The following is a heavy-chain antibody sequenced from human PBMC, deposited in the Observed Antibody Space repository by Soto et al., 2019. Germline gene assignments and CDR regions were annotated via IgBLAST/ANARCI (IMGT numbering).Heavy chain of an antibody. D-gene: IGHD3-22*01. Sequence: QVQLQESGPGLVKPSQTLSLTCTVSGGSISSGDHYWSWVRQPPGKGLEWIGYIYYSGTTYYNPSLKSRLTMSVDTSKNQFSLKLSSVTAADTAVYYCATDYDSSGPTFDYWGQGALVTVSS. J-gene: IGHJ4*02. CDR3: ATDYDSSGPTFDY. CDR2: IYYSGTT. V-gene: IGHV4-30-4*01. CDR1: GGSISSGDHY.